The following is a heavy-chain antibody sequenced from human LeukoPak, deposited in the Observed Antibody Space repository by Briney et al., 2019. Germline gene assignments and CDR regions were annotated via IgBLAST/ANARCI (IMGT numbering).Heavy chain of an antibody. Sequence: ASVKVSCRPSGGSFNTYAINWVRQAPGQGLEWMGIINPSGGSTSYAQKFQGRVTMTRDTSTSTVYMELSSLRSEDTAVYYCARDLEGHYYDSSGSGHYDYWGQGTLVTVSS. V-gene: IGHV1-46*02. J-gene: IGHJ4*02. CDR1: GGSFNTYA. CDR3: ARDLEGHYYDSSGSGHYDY. D-gene: IGHD3-22*01. CDR2: INPSGGST.